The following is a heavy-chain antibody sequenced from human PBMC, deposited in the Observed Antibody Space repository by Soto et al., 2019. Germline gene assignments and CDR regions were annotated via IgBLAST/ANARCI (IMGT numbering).Heavy chain of an antibody. J-gene: IGHJ4*02. CDR2: ISYDGSNK. CDR3: ARDRCGDYERGDCYPPY. D-gene: IGHD2-21*02. CDR1: GFTFSSYA. V-gene: IGHV3-30-3*01. Sequence: SLRLSCAASGFTFSSYAMHWVRQAPGKGLEWVAVISYDGSNKYYADSVKGRFTISRDNSKNTLYLQMNSLRAEDTAVYYCARDRCGDYERGDCYPPYWGQGPLVTVPS.